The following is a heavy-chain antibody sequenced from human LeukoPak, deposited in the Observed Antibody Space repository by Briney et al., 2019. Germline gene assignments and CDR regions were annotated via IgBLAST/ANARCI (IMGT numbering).Heavy chain of an antibody. CDR2: ITTDGRRT. CDR3: LREVEVVPGTMGAYYYFYMGV. V-gene: IGHV3-74*01. J-gene: IGHJ6*03. CDR1: GFTLSNQW. Sequence: GGSLRLSCAASGFTLSNQWMHWVRQAPGKGLVWVSRITTDGRRTDYAASVQGRFTISRDNVKNTLYLQMNTLRPDDTALYYCLREVEVVPGTMGAYYYFYMGVWGKGTTVTVSS. D-gene: IGHD2-2*01.